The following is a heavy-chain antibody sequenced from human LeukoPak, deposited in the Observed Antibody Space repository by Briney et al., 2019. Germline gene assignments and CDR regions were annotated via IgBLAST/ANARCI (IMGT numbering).Heavy chain of an antibody. J-gene: IGHJ3*02. CDR2: INPNSGGT. CDR3: ARGGELRYFDWLLSGAFDI. V-gene: IGHV1-2*04. Sequence: ASVNVSCTASGYTFTGYYMHWVRQAPGQGLEWMGWINPNSGGTNYAQKFQGWVTMTMDTSISTAYMELSRLRSDDTAVYYCARGGELRYFDWLLSGAFDIWGQGTMVTVSS. CDR1: GYTFTGYY. D-gene: IGHD3-9*01.